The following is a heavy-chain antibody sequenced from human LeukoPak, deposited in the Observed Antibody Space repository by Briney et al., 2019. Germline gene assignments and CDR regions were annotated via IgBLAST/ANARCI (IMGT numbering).Heavy chain of an antibody. CDR2: IYYSGST. CDR1: GGSISSGDYY. V-gene: IGHV4-30-4*01. CDR3: ARLYGDYVGATDY. Sequence: PSETLSLTCTVSGGSISSGDYYWSWIRQPPGKGLEWIGYIYYSGSTYYNPSLKSRVTISVDTSKNQFSLKLSSVTAADTAVYYCARLYGDYVGATDYWGQGTLVTVSS. D-gene: IGHD4-17*01. J-gene: IGHJ4*02.